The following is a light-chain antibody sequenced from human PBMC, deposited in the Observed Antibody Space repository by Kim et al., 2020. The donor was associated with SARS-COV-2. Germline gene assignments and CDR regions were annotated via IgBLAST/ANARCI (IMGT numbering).Light chain of an antibody. J-gene: IGLJ3*02. CDR3: QSYHRSTWV. Sequence: NFMLTQPHSVSASPGKTVTISCTRSSGSIARDFVQWFQQRPDSVPTIVIYEDSQRPSGVPDRFSGSIDSSSNSASLTISGLKSEDEADYYCQSYHRSTWVFGGETQLTVL. V-gene: IGLV6-57*04. CDR2: EDS. CDR1: SGSIARDF.